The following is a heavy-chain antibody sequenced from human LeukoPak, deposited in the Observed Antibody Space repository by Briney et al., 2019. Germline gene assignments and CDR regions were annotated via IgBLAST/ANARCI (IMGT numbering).Heavy chain of an antibody. D-gene: IGHD2-15*01. CDR3: ARAYYCGGGSCKLEY. CDR1: GYSFNSYW. J-gene: IGHJ4*02. CDR2: IYPGDSDT. V-gene: IGHV5-51*01. Sequence: GESLKISCQGSGYSFNSYWIARVRQMPGKGLEWMVIIYPGDSDTRYSPSFRGQIPISADKSINTAYLRWSSLKASDTAMYYCARAYYCGGGSCKLEYWGQGTLVTVSS.